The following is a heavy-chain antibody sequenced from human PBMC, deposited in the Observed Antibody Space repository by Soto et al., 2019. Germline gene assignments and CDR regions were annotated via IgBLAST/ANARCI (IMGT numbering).Heavy chain of an antibody. CDR3: ARDPSSFLGRVYGMDV. J-gene: IGHJ6*02. CDR1: GGSISSYY. V-gene: IGHV4-59*01. CDR2: IYYSGST. Sequence: PSETLSLTCTVSGGSISSYYWSWIRQPPGKGLEWIGYIYYSGSTNYNPSLKSRVTISVDTSKNQFSLKLSSVTAADTAVYYCARDPSSFLGRVYGMDVWGQGTAVTVSS.